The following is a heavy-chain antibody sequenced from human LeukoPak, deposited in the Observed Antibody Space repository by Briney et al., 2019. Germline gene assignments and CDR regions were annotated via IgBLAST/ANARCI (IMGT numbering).Heavy chain of an antibody. Sequence: PGGSLRLSCAASGFTFSNFWMHWVRHAPGKGLVWVALIYGDGSFTRYADSVKGRFTISRDNSKNTLYLQMNSLRAEDTAVYYCAKESVTGHPTVTTEFDYWGQGTLVTVSS. CDR3: AKESVTGHPTVTTEFDY. D-gene: IGHD4-17*01. CDR2: IYGDGSFT. J-gene: IGHJ4*02. V-gene: IGHV3-74*01. CDR1: GFTFSNFW.